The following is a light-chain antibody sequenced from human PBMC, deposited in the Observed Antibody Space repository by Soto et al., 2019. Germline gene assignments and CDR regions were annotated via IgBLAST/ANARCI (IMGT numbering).Light chain of an antibody. CDR3: CSYAGSYAYVL. CDR2: DVS. J-gene: IGLJ2*01. Sequence: QSALTQPRSVSGSPGQSVNISCTGTSSDVGGYKYVSWYQQHPGKAPKLMIYDVSKRPSGVPDRFSGSKSGNTASLTISGLQAEDEADYYCCSYAGSYAYVLFGGGTKLTVL. V-gene: IGLV2-11*01. CDR1: SSDVGGYKY.